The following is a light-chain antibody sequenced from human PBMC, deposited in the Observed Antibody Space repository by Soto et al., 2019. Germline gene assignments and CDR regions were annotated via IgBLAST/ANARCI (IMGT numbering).Light chain of an antibody. CDR1: SRDVGGYNY. CDR2: DVS. J-gene: IGLJ1*01. V-gene: IGLV2-14*03. Sequence: QSVLTQPASVSGAPGQSIAISCPGTSRDVGGYNYVSWYQHHPGKAPKLMVYDVSNRPSGVSNRFSGSKSGNTASLTISGLQAEDEADYYCSSYTSSSTYVFGTGTKVTVL. CDR3: SSYTSSSTYV.